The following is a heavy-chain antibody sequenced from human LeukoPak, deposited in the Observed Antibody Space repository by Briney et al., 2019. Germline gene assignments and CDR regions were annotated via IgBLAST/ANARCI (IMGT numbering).Heavy chain of an antibody. CDR3: AKDRSGSYSQGLDY. V-gene: IGHV3-66*03. D-gene: IGHD1-26*01. Sequence: QSGGSLRLSCAASGFTVSSNYMSWVRQAPGKGLEWVSVTYSRGTTDYADSVKGRFTISRDNSKNTLYLQMNSLRAEDTAVYYCAKDRSGSYSQGLDYWGQGTLVTVSS. J-gene: IGHJ4*02. CDR2: TYSRGTT. CDR1: GFTVSSNY.